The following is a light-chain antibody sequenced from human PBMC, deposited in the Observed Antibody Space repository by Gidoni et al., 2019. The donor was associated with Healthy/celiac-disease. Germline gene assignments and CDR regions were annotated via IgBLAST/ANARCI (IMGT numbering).Light chain of an antibody. J-gene: IGKJ3*01. V-gene: IGKV3-11*01. Sequence: EIVFTQSPATLSLSPGEIATLSCRASQSVSSYLAWYQQKPGQAPRLLIDDASNRATGIPARFSGSGSGTDFTLTISSLEPEDFAVYYCQQRSNWLFTFGPGTKVDIK. CDR2: DAS. CDR3: QQRSNWLFT. CDR1: QSVSSY.